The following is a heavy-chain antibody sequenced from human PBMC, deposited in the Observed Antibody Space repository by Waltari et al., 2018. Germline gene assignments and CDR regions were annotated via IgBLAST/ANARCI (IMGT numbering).Heavy chain of an antibody. CDR3: GRIAFGDDGGYFQY. V-gene: IGHV4-39*01. J-gene: IGHJ1*01. CDR2: MQYRGST. Sequence: QLQLQESGPGLVRPSETLSLTCTVSGGSITTNYNWAWIRQPPGKGLEWMGNMQYRGSTFYNPSLMSRVTISLDTSKNQFSLTLTSVDGADTAVYFCGRIAFGDDGGYFQYWGQGTLVTVSS. D-gene: IGHD4-17*01. CDR1: GGSITTNYN.